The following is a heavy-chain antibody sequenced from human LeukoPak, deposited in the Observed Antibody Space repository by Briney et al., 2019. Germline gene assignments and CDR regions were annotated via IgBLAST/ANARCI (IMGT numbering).Heavy chain of an antibody. CDR3: ARDVSPIYDSSGYQSAFDI. D-gene: IGHD3-22*01. J-gene: IGHJ3*02. V-gene: IGHV3-21*01. CDR2: ISSGSSYI. CDR1: GFTFSSYS. Sequence: PGGSLRLSCAASGFTFSSYSMNWVRQAPGKGLEWVSSISSGSSYIYYADSVKGRFTISRDNAKNSLYLQMNSLRAEDTAVYYCARDVSPIYDSSGYQSAFDIWGQGTMVTVSS.